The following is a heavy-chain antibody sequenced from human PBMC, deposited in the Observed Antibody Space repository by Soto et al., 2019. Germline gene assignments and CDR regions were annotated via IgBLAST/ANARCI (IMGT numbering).Heavy chain of an antibody. J-gene: IGHJ4*02. CDR1: GYIFANDW. CDR3: ARRVAAHPYFDY. Sequence: LGESLKISCKGSGYIFANDWIAWVRQMPGKGLEWMGMIFPGDSDTRYSPSFQGQVTISVDKSINTAYLQWSSLKASDTAIYFCARRVAAHPYFDYSGQGALVTVSS. V-gene: IGHV5-51*01. CDR2: IFPGDSDT. D-gene: IGHD2-15*01.